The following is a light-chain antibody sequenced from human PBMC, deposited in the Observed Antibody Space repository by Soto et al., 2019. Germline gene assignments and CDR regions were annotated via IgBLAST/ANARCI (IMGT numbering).Light chain of an antibody. V-gene: IGKV3-20*01. CDR2: GAS. J-gene: IGKJ2*01. CDR3: QLYGSSRRYT. Sequence: DIVLTQSPGTLSLSPGERATLSCRASQSVSGTYFAWYQQKPGQAPRVLIYGASSRAAGIPGRFSGSGSGTDFTLTITRLEPEDFAVYYCQLYGSSRRYTFGQGTKLEIK. CDR1: QSVSGTY.